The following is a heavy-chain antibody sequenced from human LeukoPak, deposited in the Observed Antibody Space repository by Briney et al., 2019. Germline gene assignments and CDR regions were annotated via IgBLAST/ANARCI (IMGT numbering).Heavy chain of an antibody. Sequence: ASVKVSCKASGYTFTGYYMHWVRQAPGQGLEWMGWINPNSGGTNYAQKFQGRVTMTRDTSISTAYMELSRLRSDDTAVYYCARDFYYGSGGYYRSWFDPWGQGTLVTVSS. CDR1: GYTFTGYY. CDR3: ARDFYYGSGGYYRSWFDP. V-gene: IGHV1-2*02. CDR2: INPNSGGT. D-gene: IGHD3-10*01. J-gene: IGHJ5*02.